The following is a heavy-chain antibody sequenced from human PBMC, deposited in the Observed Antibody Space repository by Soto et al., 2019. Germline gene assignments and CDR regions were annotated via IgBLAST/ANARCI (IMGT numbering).Heavy chain of an antibody. CDR1: GLTISSYW. J-gene: IGHJ4*02. D-gene: IGHD2-21*02. CDR3: ARVVSAVVY. CDR2: INSDGSTT. Sequence: PGGSLRLSCVASGLTISSYWMHWVRQAPGKGLVWVSRINSDGSTTSYADSVEGRFTISRDNAKNTLYLQMNSLRAEDTAVYYCARVVSAVVYWGQGTLVTVSS. V-gene: IGHV3-74*01.